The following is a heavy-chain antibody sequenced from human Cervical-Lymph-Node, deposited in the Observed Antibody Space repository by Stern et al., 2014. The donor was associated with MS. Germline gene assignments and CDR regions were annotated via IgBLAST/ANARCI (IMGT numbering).Heavy chain of an antibody. J-gene: IGHJ4*02. CDR1: GYKFSIYW. V-gene: IGHV5-51*01. Sequence: EVQLVQSGAELIRPGESLKISCKGSGYKFSIYWIAWVRQMPGKGLEWMGIIYPGDSETRYSPSFQGQVTMSADKSTSTAYLQWSSLNASDTAIYFCARQTTAWASDVWGQGTLVTVSS. CDR2: IYPGDSET. D-gene: IGHD1-14*01. CDR3: ARQTTAWASDV.